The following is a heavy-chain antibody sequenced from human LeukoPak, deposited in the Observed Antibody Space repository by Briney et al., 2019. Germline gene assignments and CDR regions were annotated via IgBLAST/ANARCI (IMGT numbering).Heavy chain of an antibody. CDR2: ISSSSSTI. CDR3: ARDWFHAIDY. Sequence: GGSLRLSCAASGFTFSSYSMNWVRQAPGKGLEWVSYISSSSSTIYYADSVKGRFTISRDNAKNSLYLQMNSLRAEDAAVYYCARDWFHAIDYWGQGTLVTVSS. D-gene: IGHD2/OR15-2a*01. V-gene: IGHV3-48*01. CDR1: GFTFSSYS. J-gene: IGHJ4*02.